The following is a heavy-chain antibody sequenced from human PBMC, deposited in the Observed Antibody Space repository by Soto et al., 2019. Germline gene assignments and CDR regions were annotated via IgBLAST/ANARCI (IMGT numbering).Heavy chain of an antibody. CDR2: IIPIFGTA. V-gene: IGHV1-69*13. D-gene: IGHD1-26*01. J-gene: IGHJ5*02. CDR1: GGTFSSYA. CDR3: ARLGGELLLFDP. Sequence: SVKVSCKASGGTFSSYAISWVRQAPGQGLEWMGGIIPIFGTANYAQKFQGRVTITADESTSTAYMELSSLRSEDTAVYYCARLGGELLLFDPWGQGTLVTVSS.